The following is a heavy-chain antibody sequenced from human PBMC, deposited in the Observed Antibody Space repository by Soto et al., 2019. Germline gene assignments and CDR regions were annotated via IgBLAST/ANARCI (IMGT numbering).Heavy chain of an antibody. Sequence: PGGSLRLSCAVSGFTFSDHYMDWVRQAPGKELEWVGHIRNKANSYTTEYAASVKGRFTISRDDSKNSLYLHMNSLITEDTAVYYCATGSGADYPFDIWGQGTMVTVSS. J-gene: IGHJ3*02. CDR2: IRNKANSYTT. CDR3: ATGSGADYPFDI. V-gene: IGHV3-72*01. D-gene: IGHD3-3*01. CDR1: GFTFSDHY.